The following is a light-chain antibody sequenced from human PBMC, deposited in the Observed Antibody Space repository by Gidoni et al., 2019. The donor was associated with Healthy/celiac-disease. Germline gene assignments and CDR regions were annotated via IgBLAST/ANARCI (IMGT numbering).Light chain of an antibody. J-gene: IGKJ2*01. V-gene: IGKV3-15*01. CDR3: QQYNNWPYT. CDR2: GAS. Sequence: SRASQSVSSNLAWYQQKPGQAPRLLIYGASTRATGIPARFSGSGSGTEFTLTISSLQSEDFAVYYCQQYNNWPYTFXQXTKLEIK. CDR1: QSVSSN.